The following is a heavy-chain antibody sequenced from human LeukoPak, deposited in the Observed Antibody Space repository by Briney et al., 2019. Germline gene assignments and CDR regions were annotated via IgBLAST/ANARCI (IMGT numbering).Heavy chain of an antibody. V-gene: IGHV3-48*04. CDR2: ISSFSGTI. Sequence: GGSLRLSCAASGLTFSSYSMNWVRQAPGKGLEWVAYISSFSGTIYYADSVKGRFTISRDNAKNSLYLQMNSLRAEDTAVYYCARDSISAETFDYWGQGTLVTVSS. D-gene: IGHD3-3*02. J-gene: IGHJ4*02. CDR3: ARDSISAETFDY. CDR1: GLTFSSYS.